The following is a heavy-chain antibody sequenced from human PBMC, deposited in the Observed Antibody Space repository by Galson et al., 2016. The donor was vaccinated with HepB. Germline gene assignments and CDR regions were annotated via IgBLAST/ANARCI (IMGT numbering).Heavy chain of an antibody. CDR3: AREPGRIQLYLHSFGMDV. V-gene: IGHV3-30*03. CDR1: GFSFSSYG. Sequence: SPRLSCAASGFSFSSYGMHWVRQAPGKGLEWVSVISYAGNKKRSAASGKGRFPISRDHSQNTLYLEMNSLSAEETAVYYCAREPGRIQLYLHSFGMDVWGQGTTGTVS. D-gene: IGHD1-1*01. J-gene: IGHJ6*02. CDR2: ISYAGNKK.